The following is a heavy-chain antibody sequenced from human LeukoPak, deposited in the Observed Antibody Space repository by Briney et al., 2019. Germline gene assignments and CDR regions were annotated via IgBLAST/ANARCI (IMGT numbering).Heavy chain of an antibody. D-gene: IGHD6-13*01. CDR2: IIPILGIA. Sequence: ASVKVSCKASGGTFSSYAISWVRQAPGQGLEWMGRIIPILGIANYAQKFQGRVTITADKSTSTAYMELSSLRSEDTAVYYCARGSLRSSSGNWGQGTLVTVSS. J-gene: IGHJ4*02. CDR3: ARGSLRSSSGN. CDR1: GGTFSSYA. V-gene: IGHV1-69*04.